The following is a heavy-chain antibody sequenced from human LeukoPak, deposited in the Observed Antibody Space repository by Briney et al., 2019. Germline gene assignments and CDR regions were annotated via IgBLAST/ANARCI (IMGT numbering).Heavy chain of an antibody. CDR1: GYTFTGYY. V-gene: IGHV1-2*02. D-gene: IGHD3-16*02. CDR2: INPNSGGT. CDR3: ARGGSLMITFGGVIVTGY. J-gene: IGHJ4*02. Sequence: ASVKVSCKASGYTFTGYYMHWVRQAPGQGLEWMGWINPNSGGTNYAQKFQGRVTMTRDTSISTAYMELSRLRSDDTAVYYCARGGSLMITFGGVIVTGYWGQGTLVTVSS.